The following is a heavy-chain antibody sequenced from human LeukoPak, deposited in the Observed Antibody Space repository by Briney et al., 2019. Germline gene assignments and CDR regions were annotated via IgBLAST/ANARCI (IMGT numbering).Heavy chain of an antibody. CDR1: GGSISSGDYY. Sequence: PSQTLSLTCTVSGGSISSGDYYWSWIRQPPGKGLEWIGYIYYSGSTYYNPSLKSRVTISVNTSKNQFSLKLSSVTAADTAVYYCARGLGRRWLQVGHYYYGMDVWGQGTTVTVSS. D-gene: IGHD5-24*01. V-gene: IGHV4-30-4*01. J-gene: IGHJ6*02. CDR2: IYYSGST. CDR3: ARGLGRRWLQVGHYYYGMDV.